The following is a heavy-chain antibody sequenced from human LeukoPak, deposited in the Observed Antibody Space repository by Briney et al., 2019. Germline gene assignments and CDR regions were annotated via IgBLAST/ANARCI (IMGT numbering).Heavy chain of an antibody. Sequence: GGSLRLSCAASGFTFSSYAMSWVRQAPGKGLEWVSAIGGSGGSTYYADSVKGRFTISRDNSKNTLYLQMNSLRAEDTAVYYCAKDRYYDILTGRAPFDYWGQGTLVTVSS. V-gene: IGHV3-23*01. J-gene: IGHJ4*02. CDR1: GFTFSSYA. D-gene: IGHD3-9*01. CDR3: AKDRYYDILTGRAPFDY. CDR2: IGGSGGST.